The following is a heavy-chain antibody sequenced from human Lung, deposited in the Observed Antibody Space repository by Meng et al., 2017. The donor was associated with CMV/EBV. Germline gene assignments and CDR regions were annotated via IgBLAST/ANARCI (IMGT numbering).Heavy chain of an antibody. J-gene: IGHJ4*02. Sequence: SETLSLXCAISGDSVSSNSAAWNWIRQSPSRGLEWLGTTFYRSKWYNNYGVSVKSRITINADTSKNQLSLQLTSVTPEDTAVYFCARAGRSYLYYFDYWXQGTXVTVSS. V-gene: IGHV6-1*01. D-gene: IGHD3-22*01. CDR1: GDSVSSNSAA. CDR2: TFYRSKWYN. CDR3: ARAGRSYLYYFDY.